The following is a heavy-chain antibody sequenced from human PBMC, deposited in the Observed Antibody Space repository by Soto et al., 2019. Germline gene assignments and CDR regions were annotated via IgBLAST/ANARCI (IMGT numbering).Heavy chain of an antibody. CDR1: GGSFSGYY. CDR2: INDSGST. J-gene: IGHJ6*03. CDR3: ARGLLLWFGELSRRGGYYSYMDV. Sequence: QVQLQQWGAGLLKPSETLSLTCAVYGGSFSGYYWSWIRQTPGKGLEWIGEINDSGSTNNNPSLKSRATILVDTPKNQCALKLSSVTAADTAVYYCARGLLLWFGELSRRGGYYSYMDVWGKGTTVTVSS. V-gene: IGHV4-34*04. D-gene: IGHD3-10*01.